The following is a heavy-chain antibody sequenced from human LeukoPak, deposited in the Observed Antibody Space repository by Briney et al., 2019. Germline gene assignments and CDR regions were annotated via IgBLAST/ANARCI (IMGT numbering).Heavy chain of an antibody. CDR2: IYYSGST. CDR1: GGSISSSSYY. V-gene: IGHV4-39*01. D-gene: IGHD3-22*01. J-gene: IGHJ3*02. CDR3: ARQSGYYSDDAFDI. Sequence: KPSETLSLTCTVSGGSISSSSYYWGWIRQPPGKGLEWIGSIYYSGSTYYNPSLKSRVTISVDTSKNQFSLKLSSVTAADTAVYYCARQSGYYSDDAFDIWGQGTMVTVSS.